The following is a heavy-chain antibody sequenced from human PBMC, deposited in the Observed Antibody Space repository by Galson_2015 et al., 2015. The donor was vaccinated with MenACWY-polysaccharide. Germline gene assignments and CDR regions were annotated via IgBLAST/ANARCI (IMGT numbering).Heavy chain of an antibody. CDR2: INSRSNQI. J-gene: IGHJ1*01. D-gene: IGHD1-26*01. CDR1: GFTFSRYS. Sequence: SLRLSCAASGFTFSRYSMNWVRQAPGKGLEWVASINSRSNQIYYADSVKGRFTISRDNANNSLYLQMNSLRAEDTAVYYCARDPTTSYSEYGGQGTLVTVSS. V-gene: IGHV3-21*06. CDR3: ARDPTTSYSEY.